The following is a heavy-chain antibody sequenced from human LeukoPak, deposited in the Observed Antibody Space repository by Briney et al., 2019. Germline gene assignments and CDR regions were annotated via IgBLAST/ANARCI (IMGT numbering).Heavy chain of an antibody. CDR2: INHSGST. V-gene: IGHV4-34*01. CDR1: GGSFSGYY. Sequence: SETLSLTCAVYGGSFSGYYWSWIRQPPGKGLEWIGEINHSGSTNYNPSLKSRVTISVDTSKNQFSLKLSSVTAADTAVYYCARGRGWFPDYWGQGTLVTVSS. J-gene: IGHJ4*02. D-gene: IGHD6-19*01. CDR3: ARGRGWFPDY.